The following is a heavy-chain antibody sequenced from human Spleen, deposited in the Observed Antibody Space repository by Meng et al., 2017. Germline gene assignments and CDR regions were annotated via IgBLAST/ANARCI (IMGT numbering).Heavy chain of an antibody. J-gene: IGHJ4*01. CDR2: MKSNVDGGTV. V-gene: IGHV3-15*01. CDR1: GFTLSNAW. CDR3: SGQVDY. Sequence: GESLKISFAASGFTLSNAWMTWVRQSPGKGLEGIGRMKSNVDGGTVDYAAAVQDISFISRDDSENTFYLQMNSLKTEDTAVYYCSGQVDYWGHGTLVTVSS.